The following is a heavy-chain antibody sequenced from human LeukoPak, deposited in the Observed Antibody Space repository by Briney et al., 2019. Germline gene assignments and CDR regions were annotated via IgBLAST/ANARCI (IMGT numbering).Heavy chain of an antibody. CDR1: GGTFSSYA. Sequence: SVKVSCKASGGTFSSYAISWVRQAPGQGLEWMGGIIPIFGTANYAQKFQGRVTITADESTSTAYMELSSLRSEDTAVYYCARTRIQYDSSGYRFDYWGQGTLVTVSS. CDR2: IIPIFGTA. V-gene: IGHV1-69*13. CDR3: ARTRIQYDSSGYRFDY. J-gene: IGHJ4*02. D-gene: IGHD3-22*01.